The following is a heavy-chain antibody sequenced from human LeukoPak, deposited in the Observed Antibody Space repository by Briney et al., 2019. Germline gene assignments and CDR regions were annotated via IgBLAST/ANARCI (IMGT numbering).Heavy chain of an antibody. CDR2: MNPKSGKT. CDR3: ARVEMATARRFDY. J-gene: IGHJ4*02. CDR1: GYTFSSYD. Sequence: SVKVSCKASGYTFSSYDINWVRQATGQGLEWMGWMNPKSGKTGYAKKFQGRVTMTRNTSISTAYMKLSSLRSEDTAVYYCARVEMATARRFDYWGQGTLVTVSS. D-gene: IGHD5-24*01. V-gene: IGHV1-8*01.